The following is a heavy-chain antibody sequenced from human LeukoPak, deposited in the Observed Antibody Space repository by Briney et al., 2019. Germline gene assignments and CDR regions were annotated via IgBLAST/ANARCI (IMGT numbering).Heavy chain of an antibody. CDR2: FDPEDGET. D-gene: IGHD6-13*01. CDR3: ATFSSSFNYFDY. Sequence: ASVKVSCKVSGYTLTELSMHWVRQAPGKGLEWMGGFDPEDGETIYAQKFQGRVTMTEDTSTDTAYMELSSLRSEDTAVYYCATFSSSFNYFDYWGQGTLVTVSS. J-gene: IGHJ4*02. V-gene: IGHV1-24*01. CDR1: GYTLTELS.